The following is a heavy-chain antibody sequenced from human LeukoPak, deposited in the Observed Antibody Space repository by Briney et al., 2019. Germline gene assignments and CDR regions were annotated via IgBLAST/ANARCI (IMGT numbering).Heavy chain of an antibody. CDR3: AKCITMVRGVIIRGYYYGMDV. CDR2: INHNGNVN. V-gene: IGHV3-7*01. Sequence: PGGSLRLSCAASGFTFSSYWMNWARQAPGKGLEWVASINHNGNVNYYVDSVKGRFTISRDNSKNTLYLQMNSLRAEDTAVYYCAKCITMVRGVIIRGYYYGMDVWGQGTTVTVSS. J-gene: IGHJ6*02. CDR1: GFTFSSYW. D-gene: IGHD3-10*01.